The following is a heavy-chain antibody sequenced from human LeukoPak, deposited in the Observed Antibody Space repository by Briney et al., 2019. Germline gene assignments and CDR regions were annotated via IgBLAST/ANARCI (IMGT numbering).Heavy chain of an antibody. V-gene: IGHV4-34*01. CDR3: ARVRGITMVRGVLDY. CDR1: GGSINNYY. CDR2: INHSGST. J-gene: IGHJ4*02. Sequence: SETLSLTCTVSGGSINNYYWSWIRQPPGKGLEWIGEINHSGSTNYNPSLKSRVTISVDTSKNQFSLKLSSVTAADTAVYYCARVRGITMVRGVLDYWGQGTLVTVSS. D-gene: IGHD3-10*01.